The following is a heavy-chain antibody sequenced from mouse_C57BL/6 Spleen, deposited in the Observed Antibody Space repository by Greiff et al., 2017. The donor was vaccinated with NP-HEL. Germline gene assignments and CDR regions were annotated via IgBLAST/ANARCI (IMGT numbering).Heavy chain of an antibody. CDR1: GYTFTSYW. Sequence: QVQLQQPGAELVMPGASVKLSCKASGYTFTSYWMHWVKQRPGQGLEWIGEIDPSDSYTNYNQKFKGKSTLTVDKSSSTAYMQLSSLTSEDSAVYYCARGGRRLQRFDYWGQGTTLTVSS. CDR3: ARGGRRLQRFDY. J-gene: IGHJ2*01. D-gene: IGHD1-2*01. CDR2: IDPSDSYT. V-gene: IGHV1-69*01.